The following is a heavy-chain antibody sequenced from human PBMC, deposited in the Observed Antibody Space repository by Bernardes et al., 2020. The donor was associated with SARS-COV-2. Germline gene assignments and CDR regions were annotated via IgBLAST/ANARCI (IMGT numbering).Heavy chain of an antibody. J-gene: IGHJ6*02. Sequence: VKVSCKASGYPFTGYYIHWVRQAPGQGLEWMGWINPNSGGTNYAQNFQGRVTMTRDTSISTAYLELSGLRFDDTAVYYCALPPTNYDRYAMDLWGQGTTVTVSS. CDR3: ALPPTNYDRYAMDL. CDR2: INPNSGGT. V-gene: IGHV1-2*02. D-gene: IGHD3-22*01. CDR1: GYPFTGYY.